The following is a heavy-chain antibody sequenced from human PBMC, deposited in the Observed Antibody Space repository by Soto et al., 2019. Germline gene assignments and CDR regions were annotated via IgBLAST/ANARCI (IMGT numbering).Heavy chain of an antibody. J-gene: IGHJ4*02. D-gene: IGHD2-15*01. V-gene: IGHV1-46*01. CDR1: GYTFTSYY. CDR2: INPSGGSK. CDR3: ARAEGGGVVVVVAADKDLYFDY. Sequence: ASVKVSCKASGYTFTSYYMHWVRQAPGQGLEWMGIINPSGGSKSYAQKFQGRVTMTRDTSTSTVYMELSSLRSEDTAVYYCARAEGGGVVVVVAADKDLYFDYWGQGTLVTVSS.